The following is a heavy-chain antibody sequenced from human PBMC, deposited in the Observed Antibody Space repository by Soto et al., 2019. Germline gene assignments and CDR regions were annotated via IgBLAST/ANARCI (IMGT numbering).Heavy chain of an antibody. J-gene: IGHJ6*02. CDR2: IYYSGST. CDR1: GGSISSSSYY. D-gene: IGHD4-17*01. CDR3: ARLGLGTVTLTEYSRDPHYYYGMDV. V-gene: IGHV4-39*01. Sequence: SETLSLTCTVSGGSISSSSYYWGWIRQPPGKGLEWIGSIYYSGSTYYNPSLKSRVTISVDTSKNQFSLKLSSVTAADTAVYYCARLGLGTVTLTEYSRDPHYYYGMDVWGQGTTVT.